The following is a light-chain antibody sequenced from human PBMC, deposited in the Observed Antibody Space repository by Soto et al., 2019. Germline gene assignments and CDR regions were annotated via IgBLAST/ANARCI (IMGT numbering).Light chain of an antibody. CDR3: QQRSKRPLS. CDR1: QSIGND. Sequence: EIVLTQSPATLSLSPGTRATLSCRASQSIGNDVAWYQQKPGQPPRLLIYDASNRATGIPARLSGSGFGTDFTLTIPSLEPADFAVYYCQQRSKRPLSFGGGTKVDIK. J-gene: IGKJ4*01. V-gene: IGKV3-11*01. CDR2: DAS.